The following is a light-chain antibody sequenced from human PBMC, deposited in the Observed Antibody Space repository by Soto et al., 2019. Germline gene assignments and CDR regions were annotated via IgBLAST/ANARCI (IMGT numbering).Light chain of an antibody. CDR2: GAS. CDR1: QSVSNNY. CDR3: QQYGSSGT. J-gene: IGKJ1*01. V-gene: IGKV3-20*01. Sequence: EIVLTQSPGTLSLSPGERATLSCRASQSVSNNYLAWYQQKPGQAPRRLIYGASNRATGIPDRFSGSGSGTDFALTISRREPEDFEVYYCQQYGSSGTFGQGTKVEIK.